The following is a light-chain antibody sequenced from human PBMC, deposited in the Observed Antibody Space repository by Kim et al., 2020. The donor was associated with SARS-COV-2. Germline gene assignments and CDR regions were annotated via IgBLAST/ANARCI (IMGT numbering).Light chain of an antibody. V-gene: IGLV3-19*01. CDR1: SLRSYY. CDR2: GKN. CDR3: NSRDSSGNHLM. Sequence: SELTQDPAVSVALGQTVRITCQRDSLRSYYASWYQQKPGQAPVLVIYGKNNRPSGIPDPFSGSSSGNTASLTITGAQAEDEADYYCNSRDSSGNHLMFGGGTQLTVL. J-gene: IGLJ3*02.